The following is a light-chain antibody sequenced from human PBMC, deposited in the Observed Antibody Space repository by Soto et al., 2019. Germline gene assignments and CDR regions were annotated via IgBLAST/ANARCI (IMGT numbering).Light chain of an antibody. V-gene: IGKV3-15*01. Sequence: DIVMTPSPATLSVSTGERATLSCRASQSVSSNLAWYQQKPGQAPRLLIYGASTRATGIPARFSGSGSGTEFTLTISSLQSEDFAVYYCQQYNNWPNTFGGGTRLEI. CDR3: QQYNNWPNT. CDR2: GAS. CDR1: QSVSSN. J-gene: IGKJ5*01.